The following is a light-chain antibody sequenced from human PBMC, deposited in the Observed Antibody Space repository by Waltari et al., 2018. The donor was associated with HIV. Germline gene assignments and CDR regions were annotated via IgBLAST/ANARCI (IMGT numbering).Light chain of an antibody. J-gene: IGKJ2*01. V-gene: IGKV1-5*03. CDR1: QDIDNC. Sequence: IQLTQSPSNLSASVGDTVILTCRASQDIDNCLAWYHQKPGRAPKLLISMTSVLGSGVPSRFGGRGSWTTFTLTNTGLHADDIGTYFCQHYSTHYAFGQGTRVE. CDR2: MTS. CDR3: QHYSTHYA.